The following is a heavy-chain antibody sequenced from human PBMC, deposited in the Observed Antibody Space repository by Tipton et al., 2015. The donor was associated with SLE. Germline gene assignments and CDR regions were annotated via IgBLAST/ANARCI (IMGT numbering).Heavy chain of an antibody. CDR2: IYTSGST. CDR3: ARVAAAHWFDP. V-gene: IGHV4-4*09. Sequence: TLSLTCTVSGGSISSYYWSWIRQPPGKGLEWIGYIYTSGSTNYNPSLKSRVTISVDTSKNQFSLKLSSVTAADTAVYYCARVAAAHWFDPWGQGTLVTVSS. CDR1: GGSISSYY. D-gene: IGHD6-13*01. J-gene: IGHJ5*02.